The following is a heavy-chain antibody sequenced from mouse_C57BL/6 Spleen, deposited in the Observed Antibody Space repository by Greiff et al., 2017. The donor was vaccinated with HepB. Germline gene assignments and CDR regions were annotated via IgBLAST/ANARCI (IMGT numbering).Heavy chain of an antibody. Sequence: EVMLVESEGGLVQPGSSMKLSCTASGFTFSDYYMAWVRQVPEKGLEWVANINYDGSSTYYLDSLKSRFIISRDNAKNILYLQMSSLKSEDTATYYCARGDSSGYGAMDYWGQGTSVTVSS. CDR2: INYDGSST. D-gene: IGHD3-2*02. CDR3: ARGDSSGYGAMDY. V-gene: IGHV5-16*01. J-gene: IGHJ4*01. CDR1: GFTFSDYY.